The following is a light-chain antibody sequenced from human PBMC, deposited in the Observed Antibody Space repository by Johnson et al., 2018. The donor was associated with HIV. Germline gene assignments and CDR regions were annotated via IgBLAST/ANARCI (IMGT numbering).Light chain of an antibody. Sequence: QSVLTQPPSVSAALGQKVTVSCAGSSSNIGKNYVSWYQQLPGTAPKVLIYESNKRPSGIPDRFSGSKSDTSATLGITGLQTGDEADYYCGAWDSSLRVYVFGTWTKVTVL. CDR3: GAWDSSLRVYV. CDR2: ESN. CDR1: SSNIGKNY. J-gene: IGLJ1*01. V-gene: IGLV1-51*02.